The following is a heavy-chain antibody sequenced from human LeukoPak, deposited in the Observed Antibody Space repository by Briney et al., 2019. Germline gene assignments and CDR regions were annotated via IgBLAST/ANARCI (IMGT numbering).Heavy chain of an antibody. CDR1: GYTFTGYY. J-gene: IGHJ4*02. CDR3: ARAREWELPLSY. Sequence: ASVKVSCKASGYTFTGYYMHWVRQAPGQGLERMGWINPNSGGTNYAQKFRGRVTMTRDTSISTAYMDQSSLRSDDTAVYYCARAREWELPLSYWGQGTPGTVSS. V-gene: IGHV1-2*02. CDR2: INPNSGGT. D-gene: IGHD1-26*01.